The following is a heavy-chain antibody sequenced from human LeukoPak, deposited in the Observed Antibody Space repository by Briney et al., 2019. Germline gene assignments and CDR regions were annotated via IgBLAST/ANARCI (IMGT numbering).Heavy chain of an antibody. V-gene: IGHV4-59*01. CDR3: ASSGEEDSNFDY. Sequence: SETLSLTCTVSGGSISSYYWNWIRQPPGKGLEWIGYIYYSGSTNYNPSLKSRVTISVDTSKNQFSLKLSSVTAADTAVYYCASSGEEDSNFDYWGQGTLVTVSS. D-gene: IGHD7-27*01. CDR2: IYYSGST. CDR1: GGSISSYY. J-gene: IGHJ4*02.